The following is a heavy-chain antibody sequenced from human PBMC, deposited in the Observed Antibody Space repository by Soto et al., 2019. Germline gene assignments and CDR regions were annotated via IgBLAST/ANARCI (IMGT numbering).Heavy chain of an antibody. J-gene: IGHJ6*02. CDR1: GYTFTSYY. V-gene: IGHV1-46*01. D-gene: IGHD3-10*01. CDR2: INPSGGST. CDR3: ARVRGGELYDGMDV. Sequence: QVQLVQSGAEVKKPGASVKVSCKASGYTFTSYYIHCVRQAPGQGLEWMGVINPSGGSTSYAQKFQGRVTVTRETSTSTVYMELSSLRSEDTAVYYCARVRGGELYDGMDVWGQGTTVTVSS.